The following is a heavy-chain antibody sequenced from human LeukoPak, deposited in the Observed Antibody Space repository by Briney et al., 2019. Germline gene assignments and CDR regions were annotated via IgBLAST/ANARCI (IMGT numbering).Heavy chain of an antibody. CDR2: ISGSGGST. CDR3: AKDRYGDYVSVHNFFQH. D-gene: IGHD4-17*01. CDR1: GFTFSSYA. Sequence: GGSLRLSCAASGFTFSSYAMSWVRQAPGKGLEWVSAISGSGGSTYYADSVKGRFTISRDNSKNTLYLQMNSLRAEDTAVYYCAKDRYGDYVSVHNFFQHWGQGTLVTVSS. V-gene: IGHV3-23*01. J-gene: IGHJ1*01.